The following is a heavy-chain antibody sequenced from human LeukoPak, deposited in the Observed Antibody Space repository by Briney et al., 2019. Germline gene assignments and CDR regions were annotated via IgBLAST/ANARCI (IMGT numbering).Heavy chain of an antibody. Sequence: TGGSLRLSCAASGFTFSGSAMSWVRQAPGKGLEWVANIKQDGSEKYYVDSVKGRFTISRDNAKNSLYLQMNSLRAEDTAVYYCARDLDYDSSGQTPPDSYFDYWGQGTLVTVSS. CDR1: GFTFSGSA. CDR3: ARDLDYDSSGQTPPDSYFDY. CDR2: IKQDGSEK. V-gene: IGHV3-7*04. J-gene: IGHJ4*02. D-gene: IGHD3-22*01.